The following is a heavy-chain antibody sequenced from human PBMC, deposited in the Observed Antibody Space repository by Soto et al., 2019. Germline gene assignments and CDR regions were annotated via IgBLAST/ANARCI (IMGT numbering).Heavy chain of an antibody. Sequence: VKVSLKPASATFSKYGVTWVRQAPGQPLEWLGWISLYSDGTNYAQKFQGRVSMTTDTSTTTAYMELRSLRSDDTAVYYCARVVPGAEAWFGPWGQGTMGTV. J-gene: IGHJ5*02. D-gene: IGHD2-2*01. CDR3: ARVVPGAEAWFGP. V-gene: IGHV1-18*01. CDR2: ISLYSDGT. CDR1: SATFSKYG.